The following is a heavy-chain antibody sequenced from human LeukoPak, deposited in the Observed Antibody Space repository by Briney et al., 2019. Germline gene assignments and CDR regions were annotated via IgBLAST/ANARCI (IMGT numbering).Heavy chain of an antibody. CDR2: RYYRGST. Sequence: PSETLSRTCTVSGVSISSYYWSWIRQPPGKGLEWIGYRYYRGSTNYNPSLKSRVTISVDTSKNQFSLKLSSVTAADTAVYYCATLGSFDYWGQGTLVTVSS. J-gene: IGHJ4*02. D-gene: IGHD7-27*01. V-gene: IGHV4-59*01. CDR3: ATLGSFDY. CDR1: GVSISSYY.